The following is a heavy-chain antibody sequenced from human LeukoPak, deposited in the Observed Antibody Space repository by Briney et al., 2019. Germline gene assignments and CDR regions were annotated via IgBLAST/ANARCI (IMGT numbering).Heavy chain of an antibody. V-gene: IGHV1-69*04. Sequence: SVKVSCKASGGTFSSYAISWVRQAPGQGLEWMGRIIPIFGIANYAQKFQGRVTITADKSTSTAYMGLSSLRSEDTAVYYCARGDGRGYSYGPTADFDYWGQGTLVTVSS. J-gene: IGHJ4*02. CDR1: GGTFSSYA. D-gene: IGHD5-18*01. CDR2: IIPIFGIA. CDR3: ARGDGRGYSYGPTADFDY.